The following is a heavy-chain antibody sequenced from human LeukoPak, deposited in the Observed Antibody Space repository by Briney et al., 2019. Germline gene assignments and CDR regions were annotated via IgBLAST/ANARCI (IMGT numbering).Heavy chain of an antibody. CDR3: ATQNNPYDSSGYYWVY. V-gene: IGHV1-46*01. CDR2: INPSGGST. CDR1: GYTFTSYY. D-gene: IGHD3-22*01. Sequence: GASVKVSCKASGYTFTSYYMHWVRQAPGQGLEWMGIINPSGGSTSYAQKFQGRVTMTRDTSTSTVYMELSSLRSEDTAVYYCATQNNPYDSSGYYWVYWGQGTLVTVSS. J-gene: IGHJ4*02.